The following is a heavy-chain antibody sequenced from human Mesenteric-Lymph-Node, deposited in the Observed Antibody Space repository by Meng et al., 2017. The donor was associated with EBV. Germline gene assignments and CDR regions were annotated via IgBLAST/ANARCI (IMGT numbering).Heavy chain of an antibody. V-gene: IGHV4-4*02. CDR1: GGSISSSNW. D-gene: IGHD3-22*01. CDR2: IFPTGGT. J-gene: IGHJ4*02. CDR3: AREGEVGYYESSGYYY. Sequence: QQAGPGLLKPSGTRSLTCAVSGGSISSSNWWTWVRQPPGKGLEWIGEIFPTGGTNYNPSLKSRVTISVDKSKNQFSLKLSSVTAADTAVYYCAREGEVGYYESSGYYYWGQGTLVTVSS.